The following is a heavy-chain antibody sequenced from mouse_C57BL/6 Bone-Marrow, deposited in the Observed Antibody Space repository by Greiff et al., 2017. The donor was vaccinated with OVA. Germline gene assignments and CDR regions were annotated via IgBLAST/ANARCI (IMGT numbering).Heavy chain of an antibody. V-gene: IGHV1-55*01. CDR2: LYPGSGST. CDR3: ARDYGSSYVRWYFDV. J-gene: IGHJ1*03. CDR1: GYTFTSYW. D-gene: IGHD1-1*01. Sequence: QVQLQQPGAELVKPGASVKMSCKASGYTFTSYWITWVKQRPGQGLEWIGDLYPGSGSTNYNEKFKSKATLTVDTSSSTAYMQLSSLTSEDSAVYYCARDYGSSYVRWYFDVWGTGTTVTVSS.